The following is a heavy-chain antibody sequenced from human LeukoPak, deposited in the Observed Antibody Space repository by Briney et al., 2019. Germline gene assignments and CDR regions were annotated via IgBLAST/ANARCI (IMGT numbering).Heavy chain of an antibody. CDR3: ARFHSSTYHYDYSGPGWFDP. CDR2: IYYSGSS. CDR1: GGSINNGGYY. D-gene: IGHD4-11*01. V-gene: IGHV4-30-4*01. Sequence: SQTLSLTCTVSGGSINNGGYYWSWIRQHPGKGLEWIGYIYYSGSSYYNPSLRSRLTISVDTSKDQFSLKLTSVTAADTAVFYCARFHSSTYHYDYSGPGWFDPWGQGTLVTVSS. J-gene: IGHJ5*02.